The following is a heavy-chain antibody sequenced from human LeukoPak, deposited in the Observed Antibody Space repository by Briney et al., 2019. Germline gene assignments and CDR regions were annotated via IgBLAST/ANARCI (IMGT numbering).Heavy chain of an antibody. CDR3: ANQPDYGDSGPV. V-gene: IGHV3-7*01. CDR2: IKQDGSEK. J-gene: IGHJ4*02. D-gene: IGHD4-17*01. CDR1: GFTFSSYW. Sequence: GGSLRLSCAASGFTFSSYWMIWVRQAPGKGREGVANIKQDGSEKYYVDSVKGRFTISRDNAKNSLYLQKNSLRAEDTAVYYCANQPDYGDSGPVWGQGTLVTVSS.